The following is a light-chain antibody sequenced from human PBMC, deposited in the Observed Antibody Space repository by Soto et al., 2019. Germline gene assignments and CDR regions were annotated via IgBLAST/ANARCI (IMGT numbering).Light chain of an antibody. CDR3: QHYRSAPFT. Sequence: EIVMTQSPATLSVSPGERATLFCRASQSVRSSLAWYQQKPGQAPRLFIYDASTRATGIPARFSGSGSGTEFTLTISSLQSEDFAVYYCQHYRSAPFTFGPGTKVDIK. J-gene: IGKJ3*01. CDR2: DAS. V-gene: IGKV3-15*01. CDR1: QSVRSS.